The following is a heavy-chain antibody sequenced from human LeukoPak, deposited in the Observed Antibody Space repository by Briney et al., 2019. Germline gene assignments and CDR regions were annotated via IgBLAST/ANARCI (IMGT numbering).Heavy chain of an antibody. D-gene: IGHD4-11*01. V-gene: IGHV1-2*02. Sequence: ASVKVSCKASGYTLTSYYMHWVRQAPGQGLEWMGIINPSGGSTNYAQKFQGRVTMTRDTSISTAYTELTRLKSDATAVYSCARATVPDYWGQRTLVTVSS. CDR2: INPSGGST. J-gene: IGHJ4*02. CDR3: ARATVPDY. CDR1: GYTLTSYY.